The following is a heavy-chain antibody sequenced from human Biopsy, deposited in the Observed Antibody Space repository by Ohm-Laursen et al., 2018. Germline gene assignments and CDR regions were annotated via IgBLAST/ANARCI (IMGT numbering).Heavy chain of an antibody. Sequence: SQTLSLTCTVSGGSISSHDYYWTWIRQHPGKGLEWIGYIYYSGSTYYNPSLKSRISMSVDTSRNQFSLKLSSVTAADTAVYYCARVAGGYAYYYGMDVWGQGTTVIVSS. CDR1: GGSISSHDYY. D-gene: IGHD5-12*01. J-gene: IGHJ6*02. CDR2: IYYSGST. V-gene: IGHV4-31*03. CDR3: ARVAGGYAYYYGMDV.